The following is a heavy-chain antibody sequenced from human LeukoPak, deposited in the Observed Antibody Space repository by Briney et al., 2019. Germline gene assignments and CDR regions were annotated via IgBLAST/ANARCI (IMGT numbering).Heavy chain of an antibody. J-gene: IGHJ4*02. CDR1: GYTFTGYY. CDR3: ARAEGRRDGYILLFDY. D-gene: IGHD5-24*01. Sequence: ASVKVSCKASGYTFTGYYKHWVRQAPGQGLEWMGWINPNSGGTNYAQKFQGRVTMTRDTSISTAYMELSRLRSDDTAVYYCARAEGRRDGYILLFDYWGQGTLVTVSS. CDR2: INPNSGGT. V-gene: IGHV1-2*02.